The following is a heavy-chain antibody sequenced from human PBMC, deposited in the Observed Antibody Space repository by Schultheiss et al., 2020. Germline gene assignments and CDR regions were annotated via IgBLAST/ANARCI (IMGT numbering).Heavy chain of an antibody. CDR2: ISSSSSTI. J-gene: IGHJ4*02. Sequence: GESLKISCAASGFTFSSYSMNWVRQAPGKGLEWVSSISSSSSTIYYADSVKGRFTISRDNAKNSLYLQMNSLRAEDTALYYCARDTVAAPGSALDFCGQGALVTVSS. D-gene: IGHD3-3*02. CDR1: GFTFSSYS. V-gene: IGHV3-48*01. CDR3: ARDTVAAPGSALDF.